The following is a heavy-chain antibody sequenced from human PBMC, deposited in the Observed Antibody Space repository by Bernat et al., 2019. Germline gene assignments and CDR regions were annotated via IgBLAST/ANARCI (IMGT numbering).Heavy chain of an antibody. Sequence: QVQLQESGPGLVKPSQTLSLTCTVSGGSISSGDYYWSWFRQHPGKGLEWIGYIYYSGSTYYNPSLKSRVTISVDTSKNQFSLKLSSVTAADTAVYYCASEYYYGSGSYSFYFDYWGQGTLVTVSS. CDR3: ASEYYYGSGSYSFYFDY. D-gene: IGHD3-10*01. J-gene: IGHJ4*02. V-gene: IGHV4-31*03. CDR2: IYYSGST. CDR1: GGSISSGDYY.